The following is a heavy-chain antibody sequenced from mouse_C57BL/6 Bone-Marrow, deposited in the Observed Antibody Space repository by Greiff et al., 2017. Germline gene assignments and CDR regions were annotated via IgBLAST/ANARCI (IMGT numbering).Heavy chain of an antibody. J-gene: IGHJ4*01. V-gene: IGHV5-4*01. CDR3: ARDMVGYAMDY. Sequence: VQLKESGGGLVKPGGSLKLSCAASGFTFSSYAMYWVSQTPDNRLEWVATISDGGSYTYYPDNVKGRFTISRYNAKNNLYLQTSHLTSEDTAMYYCARDMVGYAMDYWCQGTSVTVSS. CDR2: ISDGGSYT. CDR1: GFTFSSYA. D-gene: IGHD2-1*01.